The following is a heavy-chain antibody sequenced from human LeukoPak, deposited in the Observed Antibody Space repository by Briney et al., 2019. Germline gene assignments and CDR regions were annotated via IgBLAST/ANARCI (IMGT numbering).Heavy chain of an antibody. CDR1: GFTFNRYW. V-gene: IGHV3-74*01. Sequence: AGSLRLSCAASGFTFNRYWMHWVRQAPGEGPVWVAHILNDGGSTSYADSVKGRFTISRDNAKNTLSLQMNSLRAEDTAVYYCVSHNYGYHYWGQGTPVTVSS. D-gene: IGHD5-18*01. CDR3: VSHNYGYHY. J-gene: IGHJ1*01. CDR2: ILNDGGST.